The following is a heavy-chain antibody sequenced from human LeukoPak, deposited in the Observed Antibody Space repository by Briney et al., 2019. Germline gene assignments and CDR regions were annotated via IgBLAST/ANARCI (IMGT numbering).Heavy chain of an antibody. J-gene: IGHJ5*02. CDR3: ARERSSSGGHSWFDP. D-gene: IGHD4-23*01. Sequence: IPSETLPLTCTVSGGYIITSGHYWGWIRQPPGKGLEWIGSIYYTGVTSTNPFFRSRMSISVDTSKNQFSLNLTSVTAADAAVYYCARERSSSGGHSWFDPWGQGTLVTVSS. CDR1: GGYIITSGHY. CDR2: IYYTGVT. V-gene: IGHV4-39*07.